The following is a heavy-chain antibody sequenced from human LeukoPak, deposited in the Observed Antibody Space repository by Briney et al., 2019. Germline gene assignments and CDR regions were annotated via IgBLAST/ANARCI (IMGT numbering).Heavy chain of an antibody. CDR1: GLSFSSYW. CDR3: GRLSRSLPEH. Sequence: GGSLRLSCTASGLSFSSYWMNWVRQAPGKGLEWVANIKQDGSEKNYVDSVRGRFTISRDNAKNSLYLGMNSLRAEDTAVYYCGRLSRSLPEHWGQGTLVTVSS. CDR2: IKQDGSEK. J-gene: IGHJ1*01. V-gene: IGHV3-7*01.